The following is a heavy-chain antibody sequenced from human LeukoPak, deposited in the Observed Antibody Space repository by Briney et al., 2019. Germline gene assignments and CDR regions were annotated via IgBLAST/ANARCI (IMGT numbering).Heavy chain of an antibody. V-gene: IGHV4-34*01. CDR2: INPSGRI. D-gene: IGHD3-22*01. Sequence: SETLSLTCAVYGGSFSGYYWTWIRQAPGKGLEWIGEINPSGRISYNPSLKSRLTISVDGSKNQFSLNLRSLPAADTAVYYCARGRQEVSMIVVVMTAVSYYLDVWGKGTTVTVS. CDR1: GGSFSGYY. CDR3: ARGRQEVSMIVVVMTAVSYYLDV. J-gene: IGHJ6*03.